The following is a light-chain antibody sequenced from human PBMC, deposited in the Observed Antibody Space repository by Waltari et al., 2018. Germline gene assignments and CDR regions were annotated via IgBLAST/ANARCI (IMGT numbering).Light chain of an antibody. Sequence: SYDLTQTPSVSVSPGQTARITCSGDALSKQYAYWFQQKSGQAPILVIYQDTKRPSGIPERFSGSSSGTMATLTISGARVEDEADYYCYSTEDAGHHRVFGGGTKVTVL. CDR1: ALSKQY. CDR3: YSTEDAGHHRV. J-gene: IGLJ2*01. CDR2: QDT. V-gene: IGLV3-10*01.